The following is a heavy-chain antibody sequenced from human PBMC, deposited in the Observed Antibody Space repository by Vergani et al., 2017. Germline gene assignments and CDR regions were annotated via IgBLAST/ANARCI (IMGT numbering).Heavy chain of an antibody. J-gene: IGHJ6*03. V-gene: IGHV4-34*01. D-gene: IGHD3-10*01. CDR1: GGSFSGYY. CDR3: ARGGATVSGFGEPHYYYMDV. Sequence: QVQLQQWGAGLLKPSETLSLTCAVYGGSFSGYYWSWIRQPPGKGREWIGEINHSGSTNYNPSLKSRVTISVDTSKNQFSLKLSSVTAADTAVYYCARGGATVSGFGEPHYYYMDVWGKGTTVTVSS. CDR2: INHSGST.